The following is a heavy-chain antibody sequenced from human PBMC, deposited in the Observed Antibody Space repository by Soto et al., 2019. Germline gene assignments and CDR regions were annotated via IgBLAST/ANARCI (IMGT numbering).Heavy chain of an antibody. Sequence: QVQLQESGPGLVKPSQTLSLTCTVSGGSISSGGYYWSWIRQHPGKGLEWIGYIYYSGSTYYNPSLKSRVTISVATSKNQFSLKLSSVTAADTAVYYCARGTSNDFWSGYYKDYFDYWGQGTLVTVSS. V-gene: IGHV4-31*03. CDR2: IYYSGST. CDR1: GGSISSGGYY. J-gene: IGHJ4*02. D-gene: IGHD3-3*01. CDR3: ARGTSNDFWSGYYKDYFDY.